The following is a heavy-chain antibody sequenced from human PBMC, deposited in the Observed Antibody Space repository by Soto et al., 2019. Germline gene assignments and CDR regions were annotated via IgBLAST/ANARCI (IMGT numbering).Heavy chain of an antibody. D-gene: IGHD3-3*01. CDR2: IYYSGST. J-gene: IGHJ6*02. CDR1: GGSISSGDYY. Sequence: QVQLQESGPGLVKPSQTLSLTCTVSGGSISSGDYYWSWIRQPPGKGLEWIGYIYYSGSTYYNPSLKSRVTISVDTSKNQFSLKLSSVTAADTAVYYCARETRALRFLEWYWGMDVWGQGTTVTVSS. V-gene: IGHV4-30-4*01. CDR3: ARETRALRFLEWYWGMDV.